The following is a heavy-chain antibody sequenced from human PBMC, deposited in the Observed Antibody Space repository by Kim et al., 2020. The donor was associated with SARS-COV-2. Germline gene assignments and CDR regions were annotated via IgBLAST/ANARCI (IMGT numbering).Heavy chain of an antibody. D-gene: IGHD6-6*01. CDR3: ARRLGVGSSSLGGFDY. V-gene: IGHV1-69*02. J-gene: IGHJ4*02. Sequence: FQGRVTITAEKSTSTAYMELSSLRSEDTAVYYCARRLGVGSSSLGGFDYWGQGTLVTVSS.